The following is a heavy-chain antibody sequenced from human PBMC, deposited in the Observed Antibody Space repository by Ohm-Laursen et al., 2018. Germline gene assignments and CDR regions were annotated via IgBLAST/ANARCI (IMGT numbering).Heavy chain of an antibody. CDR1: GGTFSSYA. J-gene: IGHJ6*02. CDR2: IIPIFGTA. D-gene: IGHD3-3*01. Sequence: SSVKVSCKISGGTFSSYAISWVRQAPGQGLEWMGGIIPIFGTANYAQKFQGRVTITADKSTSTAYMELSSLRSEDTAVYYCARGYYDFWSGYFDYYYYYGMDVWGQGTTVTVSS. CDR3: ARGYYDFWSGYFDYYYYYGMDV. V-gene: IGHV1-69*06.